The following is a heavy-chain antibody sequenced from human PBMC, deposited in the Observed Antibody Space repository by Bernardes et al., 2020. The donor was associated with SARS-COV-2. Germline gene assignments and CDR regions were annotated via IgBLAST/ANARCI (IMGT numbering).Heavy chain of an antibody. CDR3: ARETPCGMDV. CDR2: INDSGGT. V-gene: IGHV4-34*01. Sequence: ETMALTCGLYGESFSGYWSWIRQPPGKGPEWIGEINDSGGTKYNPSLKSRVTISVDTSKRYLSLMLSSVTAADTAVYYCARETPCGMDVWGQGTTVTVSS. CDR1: GESFSGY. J-gene: IGHJ6*02.